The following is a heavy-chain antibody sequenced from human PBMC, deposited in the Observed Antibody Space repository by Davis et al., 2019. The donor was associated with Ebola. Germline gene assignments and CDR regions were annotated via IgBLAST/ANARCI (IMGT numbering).Heavy chain of an antibody. Sequence: SVKVSCKASGGTFSSYAISWVRQAPGQGLDWMGGIIPVFGIPKYAQKFQGRVTITADESTSTAYMELSSLRSEDTAVYYCARAQPRVVTPFDYWGQGTLVTVSS. D-gene: IGHD3-3*01. CDR3: ARAQPRVVTPFDY. J-gene: IGHJ4*02. CDR2: IIPVFGIP. V-gene: IGHV1-69*13. CDR1: GGTFSSYA.